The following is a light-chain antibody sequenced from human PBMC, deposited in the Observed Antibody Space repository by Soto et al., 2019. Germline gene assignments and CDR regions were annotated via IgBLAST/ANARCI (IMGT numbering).Light chain of an antibody. Sequence: DIQMTQSPSTLSASIGDRVTITCRASQNISSWLSWYQQKQGQAPNLLIYQASILESGVPSRFSGSGSGTEFSLTISSLQPDDFATFYCHQYNLKSLSVGGGTKVEIK. V-gene: IGKV1-5*03. J-gene: IGKJ4*01. CDR1: QNISSW. CDR3: HQYNLKSLS. CDR2: QAS.